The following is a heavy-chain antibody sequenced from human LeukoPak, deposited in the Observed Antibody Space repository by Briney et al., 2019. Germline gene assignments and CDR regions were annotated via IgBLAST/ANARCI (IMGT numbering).Heavy chain of an antibody. CDR3: ARGAVGALYYFDY. Sequence: SGTLSLTCTVSGGSISSHYWSWIRQPPGKGLEWIGYTYYSGSTNYNPSLKSRVTISVDTSKNQFSLKLSSVTAADTAVYYCARGAVGALYYFDYWGQGTLVTVSS. D-gene: IGHD1-26*01. V-gene: IGHV4-59*11. CDR1: GGSISSHY. CDR2: TYYSGST. J-gene: IGHJ4*02.